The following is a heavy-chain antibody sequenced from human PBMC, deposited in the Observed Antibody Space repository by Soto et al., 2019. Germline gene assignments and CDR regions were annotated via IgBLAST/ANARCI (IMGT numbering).Heavy chain of an antibody. CDR1: GGSISSGGYS. Sequence: SETLSLTCAVSGGSISSGGYSWSWIRQPPGKGLEWIGYIYHSGSTYYNPSLKSRVTISVDRSKNQFSLKLSSVTAADTAVYYCASEIRGAPHYWGQGTLVTVSS. CDR3: ASEIRGAPHY. CDR2: IYHSGST. D-gene: IGHD3-10*01. V-gene: IGHV4-30-2*01. J-gene: IGHJ4*02.